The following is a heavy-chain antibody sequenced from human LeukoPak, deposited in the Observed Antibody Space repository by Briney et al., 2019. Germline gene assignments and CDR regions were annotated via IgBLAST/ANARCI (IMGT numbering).Heavy chain of an antibody. J-gene: IGHJ4*02. CDR1: GGSISSYY. V-gene: IGHV4-59*01. D-gene: IGHD3-10*01. Sequence: SETLSLTCTVSGGSISSYYWSWIRRPPGKGLEWIGYIYYSGSTNYNPSLKSRVTISVDRSKNQFSLKLSSVTAADTAVYYCASLTMVRGVIYFDYWGQGTLVTVSS. CDR3: ASLTMVRGVIYFDY. CDR2: IYYSGST.